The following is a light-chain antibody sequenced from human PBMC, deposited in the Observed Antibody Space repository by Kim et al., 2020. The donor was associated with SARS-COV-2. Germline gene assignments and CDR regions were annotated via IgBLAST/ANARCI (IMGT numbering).Light chain of an antibody. J-gene: IGKJ2*01. CDR2: GTT. V-gene: IGKV3-20*01. Sequence: WSPGETVTRTCRASQSVSSLYLAWYPHRPGLPPRLLIHGTTNKAAGAPDRFAGSGSGTDFTLTITRLEAEDLGVYYCQHYDNSRYTFGQGTKLEI. CDR3: QHYDNSRYT. CDR1: QSVSSLY.